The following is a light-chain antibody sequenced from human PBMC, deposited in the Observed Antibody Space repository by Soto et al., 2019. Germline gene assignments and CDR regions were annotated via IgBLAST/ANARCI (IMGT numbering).Light chain of an antibody. J-gene: IGLJ1*01. CDR1: SSNIGAGYD. CDR2: DDI. V-gene: IGLV1-40*01. CDR3: QSYDTALGGSYV. Sequence: QSLLTQSPSVSGAPGQRVTISCTGSSSNIGAGYDVHWYQQRPGTAPRLLISDDINRPSGVPDRFSGSKSGTSASLAITGLQADDEADYYCQSYDTALGGSYVFGSGTKLTVL.